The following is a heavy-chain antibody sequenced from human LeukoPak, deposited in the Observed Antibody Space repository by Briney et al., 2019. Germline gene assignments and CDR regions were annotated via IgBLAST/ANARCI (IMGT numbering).Heavy chain of an antibody. J-gene: IGHJ4*02. CDR2: IYYSGST. D-gene: IGHD4-23*01. CDR3: ARDLLNEGNHLDY. Sequence: SETLSLTCTVSGGSISSGDYYWSWIRQPPGTGLEWIGYIYYSGSTYYNSSLKSRVTISVDTSKNQFSLKLSSVTAADTAVYYCARDLLNEGNHLDYWGQGTLATVSS. CDR1: GGSISSGDYY. V-gene: IGHV4-30-4*01.